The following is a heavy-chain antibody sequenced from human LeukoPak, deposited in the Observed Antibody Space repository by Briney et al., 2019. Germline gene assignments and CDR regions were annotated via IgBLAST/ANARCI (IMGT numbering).Heavy chain of an antibody. D-gene: IGHD3-9*01. CDR1: GGTFSSYA. CDR3: ARHGHSWNIWTGYFFSQFDY. Sequence: SVKVSCKASGGTFSSYAISWVRQAPGQGLEWMGGIIPIFGTANYAQKFQGRVTITTDESTSTAYMELSSLRSEDTAVYYCARHGHSWNIWTGYFFSQFDYWGQGTLVTVSS. V-gene: IGHV1-69*05. J-gene: IGHJ4*02. CDR2: IIPIFGTA.